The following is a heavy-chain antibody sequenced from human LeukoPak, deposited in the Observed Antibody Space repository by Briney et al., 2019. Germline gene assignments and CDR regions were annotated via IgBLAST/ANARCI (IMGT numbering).Heavy chain of an antibody. Sequence: GGSLRLSCAVSGFTLSTYSMSWVRQAPGKGLEWVSSISGSRSDIYYADSVKGRFTISSDNAKNSLYLQMNSLRAEDTAVYYCARAPEYCSSTSCYEAYYMDVWGKGTTVTVSS. V-gene: IGHV3-21*01. D-gene: IGHD2-2*01. CDR3: ARAPEYCSSTSCYEAYYMDV. CDR2: ISGSRSDI. J-gene: IGHJ6*03. CDR1: GFTLSTYS.